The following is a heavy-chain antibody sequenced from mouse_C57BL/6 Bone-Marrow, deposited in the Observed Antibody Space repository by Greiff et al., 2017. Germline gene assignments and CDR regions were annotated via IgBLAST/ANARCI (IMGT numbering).Heavy chain of an antibody. J-gene: IGHJ2*01. Sequence: VQLQQSGPELVKPGASVKISCKASGYSFTGYYMNWVKQSPEKSLEWIGEINPRTGGTTYNQKFKAKATLTVDKSSSTAYMQLKSLTSEDSAVYFCARKGRTETDFDYWGQGTTVTVSS. V-gene: IGHV1-42*01. CDR2: INPRTGGT. CDR1: GYSFTGYY. CDR3: ARKGRTETDFDY.